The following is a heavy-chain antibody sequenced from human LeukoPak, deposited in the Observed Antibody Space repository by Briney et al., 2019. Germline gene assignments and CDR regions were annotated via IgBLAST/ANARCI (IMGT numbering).Heavy chain of an antibody. Sequence: GGSLRLSCAASGFTFSSYSMNWVRQAPGKGLEWVSYISSSSSTIYYADSVKGRFTISRDNSKNTLYLQMNSLRAEDTAVYYCAKPGRYCSGGSCPRRPPYLDWYFDLWGRGTLVTVSS. J-gene: IGHJ2*01. CDR3: AKPGRYCSGGSCPRRPPYLDWYFDL. CDR1: GFTFSSYS. D-gene: IGHD2-15*01. V-gene: IGHV3-48*01. CDR2: ISSSSSTI.